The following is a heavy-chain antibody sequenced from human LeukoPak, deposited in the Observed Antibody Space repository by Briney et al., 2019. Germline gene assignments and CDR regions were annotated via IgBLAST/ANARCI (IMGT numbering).Heavy chain of an antibody. V-gene: IGHV3-53*01. CDR3: ARGGDYYDRSGYWRGGFDI. Sequence: GGSLRLSCAASGFSVTSNHMSWVRQAPGKGLEWVSVLFSDGSTYYADSVKGRFTFSRYNSRNTLYLQMNSLRAEDTAVYFCARGGDYYDRSGYWRGGFDIWGQGTMVTVSS. J-gene: IGHJ3*02. CDR1: GFSVTSNH. D-gene: IGHD3-22*01. CDR2: LFSDGST.